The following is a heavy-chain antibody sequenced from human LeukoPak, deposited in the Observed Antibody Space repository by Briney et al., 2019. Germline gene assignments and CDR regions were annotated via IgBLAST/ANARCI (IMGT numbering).Heavy chain of an antibody. J-gene: IGHJ4*02. D-gene: IGHD3-22*01. CDR1: GGTFSSYA. Sequence: SVKVSCKASGGTFSSYAISWVRQAPGQGLEWMGGIIPIFGTANYAQKFQGRVTITTDESTSTAYMELSSLRSEDTAVYYCASLAPDYYDSSGHSYYFDYWGQGTLVTVSS. CDR3: ASLAPDYYDSSGHSYYFDY. CDR2: IIPIFGTA. V-gene: IGHV1-69*05.